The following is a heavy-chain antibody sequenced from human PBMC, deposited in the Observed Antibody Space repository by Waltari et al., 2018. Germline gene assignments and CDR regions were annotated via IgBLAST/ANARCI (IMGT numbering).Heavy chain of an antibody. CDR2: IYYSGST. J-gene: IGHJ4*02. CDR1: GGSFSGYY. D-gene: IGHD6-19*01. CDR3: ARSGWDCYFDY. Sequence: QVQLQQWGAGLLKPSETLSLTCAVYGGSFSGYYWSWIRQHPGKGLEWIGYIYYSGSTYYNPSLKSRVTISVDTSKNQFSLKLSSVTAADTAVYYCARSGWDCYFDYWGQGTLVTVSS. V-gene: IGHV4-34*01.